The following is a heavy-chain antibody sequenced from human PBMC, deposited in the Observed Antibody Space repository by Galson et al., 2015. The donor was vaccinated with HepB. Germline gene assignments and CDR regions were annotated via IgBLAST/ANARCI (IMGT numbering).Heavy chain of an antibody. J-gene: IGHJ6*02. Sequence: SVKVSCKASGGTFSSYTISWVRQAPGQGLEWMGRIIPILGIANYAQKFQGRVTITADKSTSTAYMELSSLRSEDTAVYYCAREWGVRGVIIDYYYGMDVWGQGTTVTVSS. CDR1: GGTFSSYT. CDR2: IIPILGIA. D-gene: IGHD3-10*01. CDR3: AREWGVRGVIIDYYYGMDV. V-gene: IGHV1-69*02.